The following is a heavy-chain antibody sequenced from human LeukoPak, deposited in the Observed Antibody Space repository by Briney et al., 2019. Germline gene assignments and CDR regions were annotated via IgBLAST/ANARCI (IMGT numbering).Heavy chain of an antibody. CDR1: GFTFSSYS. CDR3: ARGPWDSSGYSY. V-gene: IGHV3-21*01. J-gene: IGHJ4*02. CDR2: ISSSSSYI. D-gene: IGHD3-22*01. Sequence: GGSLRHSCAASGFTFSSYSMNWVRQAPGKGLEWVSSISSSSSYIYYADSVKGRFTISRDNAKNSLYLQMNSLRAEDTAVYYCARGPWDSSGYSYWGQGTLVTVSS.